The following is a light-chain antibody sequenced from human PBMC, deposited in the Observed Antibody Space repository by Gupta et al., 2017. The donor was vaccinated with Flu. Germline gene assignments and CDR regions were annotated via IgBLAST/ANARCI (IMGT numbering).Light chain of an antibody. CDR2: EDT. Sequence: SYELTQPPSVSVYPGQTASITCSGDKLGDKYVSWYRQKPGQSPVKVIYEDTKRPSGIPERFSGSNFGDTATLTISGTQAMDEADYYCQAWDSGTCGFGGGTKLTVL. CDR3: QAWDSGTCG. J-gene: IGLJ2*01. CDR1: KLGDKY. V-gene: IGLV3-1*01.